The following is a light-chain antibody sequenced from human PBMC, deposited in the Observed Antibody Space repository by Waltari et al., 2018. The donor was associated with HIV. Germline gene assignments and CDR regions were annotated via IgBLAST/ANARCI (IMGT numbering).Light chain of an antibody. CDR3: AAWDDSLSGPGV. CDR1: TSNIGADYA. J-gene: IGLJ3*02. V-gene: IGLV1-40*01. CDR2: GNK. Sequence: QSVLTQPPSVSGAPGQRVTISCTGSTSNIGADYAVHWYQQIPGTAPKLLISGNKNRPSGVPDRFSASKSGTSASLTITGLQAEDEADYYCAAWDDSLSGPGVFGGGTKLTVL.